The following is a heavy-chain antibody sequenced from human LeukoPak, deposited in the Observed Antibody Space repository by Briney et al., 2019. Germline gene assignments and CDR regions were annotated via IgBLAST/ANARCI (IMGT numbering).Heavy chain of an antibody. CDR2: IYYSGST. CDR1: GGSISSYY. V-gene: IGHV4-59*01. CDR3: ARGGSSSPLDY. Sequence: KTSETLSLTCTVSGGSISSYYWSWIRQPPGKGLEWNGYIYYSGSTNYNSSVKSRVSISVDTSKNQSSLKLSSVTAADTAVYYCARGGSSSPLDYWGQGTLVTVSS. J-gene: IGHJ4*02. D-gene: IGHD6-6*01.